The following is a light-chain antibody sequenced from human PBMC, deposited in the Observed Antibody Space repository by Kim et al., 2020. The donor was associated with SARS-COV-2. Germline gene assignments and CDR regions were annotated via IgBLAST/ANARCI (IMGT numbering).Light chain of an antibody. CDR3: SAWDSRLSAWV. V-gene: IGLV10-54*01. CDR2: SNT. J-gene: IGLJ3*02. Sequence: QPPTRTCTGTSTNVGNQAAVWPQLYPCPPPHPLSYSNTHRPSRISDRLSSSRSGNTDSLTITGPQPEDEGDYYCSAWDSRLSAWVFGGGTQLTVL. CDR1: STNVGNQA.